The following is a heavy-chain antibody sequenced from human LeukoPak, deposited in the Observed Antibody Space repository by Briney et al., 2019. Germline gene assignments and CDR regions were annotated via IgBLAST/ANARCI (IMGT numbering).Heavy chain of an antibody. CDR2: INPNSGGT. D-gene: IGHD3-3*01. V-gene: IGHV1-2*02. Sequence: ASVKVSRKASGYTFTGYYMHWVRQAPGQGLEWMGWINPNSGGTNYAQKFQGRVTMTRDTSISTAYMELSRLRSDDTAVYYCARDRRLRFNYYYYGMDVWGQGTTVTVSS. CDR3: ARDRRLRFNYYYYGMDV. CDR1: GYTFTGYY. J-gene: IGHJ6*02.